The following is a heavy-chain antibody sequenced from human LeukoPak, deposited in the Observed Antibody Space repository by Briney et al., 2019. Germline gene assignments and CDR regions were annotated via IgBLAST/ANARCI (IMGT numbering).Heavy chain of an antibody. CDR1: GFTFSSYA. Sequence: GGSLRLSCAASGFTFSSYATSWVRQAPGKGLEWVSAISGSGGSTYYADSVKGRFTISRDNSKNALYLQMNSLRAEDTAVYYCAKDLPRMIGAFDIWGQGTMVTVSS. D-gene: IGHD3-16*01. J-gene: IGHJ3*02. CDR3: AKDLPRMIGAFDI. V-gene: IGHV3-23*01. CDR2: ISGSGGST.